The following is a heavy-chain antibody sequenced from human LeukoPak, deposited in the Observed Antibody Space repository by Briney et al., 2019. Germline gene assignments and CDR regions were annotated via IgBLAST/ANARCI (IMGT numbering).Heavy chain of an antibody. Sequence: PGGSLRLSCAASGFIFNTYDMHWVRQITGRGLEWVSAIDLAGNTYYAGSVKGRFTISREKAKNSLYLQMNSLRVGDTAVYYCVTEGPGSGWTYFANWGQGTLVTVSS. D-gene: IGHD6-19*01. CDR1: GFIFNTYD. CDR3: VTEGPGSGWTYFAN. V-gene: IGHV3-13*04. J-gene: IGHJ4*02. CDR2: IDLAGNT.